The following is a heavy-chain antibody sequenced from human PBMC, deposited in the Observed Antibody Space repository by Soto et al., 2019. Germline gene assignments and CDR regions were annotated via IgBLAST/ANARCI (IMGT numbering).Heavy chain of an antibody. CDR1: GGSVNTGDNY. V-gene: IGHV4-30-4*01. Sequence: QVQLHQSGPGLVKPSQTLSLECTVIGGSVNTGDNYWSWVRQSPGRGLEWIGYIYHTGNTFYNPPRDNRVTMSVDASKNQFSLTLTSVTAADTAVYFCAREPLDGMDVWGQGANVTVSS. CDR3: AREPLDGMDV. J-gene: IGHJ6*02. CDR2: IYHTGNT.